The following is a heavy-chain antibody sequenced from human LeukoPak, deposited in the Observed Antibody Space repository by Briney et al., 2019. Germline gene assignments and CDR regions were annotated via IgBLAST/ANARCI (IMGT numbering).Heavy chain of an antibody. CDR2: IWYDGSNK. CDR1: GFTFSSYG. D-gene: IGHD4-17*01. Sequence: GRSLRLSCAASGFTFSSYGMHWVRQAPGKGLEWVAVIWYDGSNKYYADSVKGRFTISRDNSKNTLYLQMNSLRAEDTAVYYCARDLENRHDYGDYAPGLDYWGQGTLVTVSS. V-gene: IGHV3-33*01. CDR3: ARDLENRHDYGDYAPGLDY. J-gene: IGHJ4*02.